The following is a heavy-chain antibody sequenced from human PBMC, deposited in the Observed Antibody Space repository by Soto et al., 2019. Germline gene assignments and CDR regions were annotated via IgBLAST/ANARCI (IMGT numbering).Heavy chain of an antibody. V-gene: IGHV1-69*01. J-gene: IGHJ6*02. Sequence: QVQLVQSGAEVKKPGSSVKVSCKASGGTFSSYAISWVRQAPGQGLEWMGGIIPIFGTENYAQKFQGRVTITEDEDTSTAYMELSSQRTEDTAVYYCARGTGQYYYGMDVWGQGTTVTDSS. D-gene: IGHD1-1*01. CDR2: IIPIFGTE. CDR1: GGTFSSYA. CDR3: ARGTGQYYYGMDV.